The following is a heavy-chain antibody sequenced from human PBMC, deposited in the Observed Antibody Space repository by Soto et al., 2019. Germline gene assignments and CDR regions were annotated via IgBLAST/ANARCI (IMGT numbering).Heavy chain of an antibody. CDR2: IYYSGST. D-gene: IGHD1-26*01. Sequence: SETLSLTCTVSGGSISSGDYYWSWIRQPPGKGLEWIGYIYYSGSTYYNPSLKSRVTISVDTSKNQFSLKLSSVTAADTAVYYSASTLGYWRPHDYWGQGTLDTDCS. V-gene: IGHV4-30-4*01. CDR1: GGSISSGDYY. J-gene: IGHJ4*02. CDR3: ASTLGYWRPHDY.